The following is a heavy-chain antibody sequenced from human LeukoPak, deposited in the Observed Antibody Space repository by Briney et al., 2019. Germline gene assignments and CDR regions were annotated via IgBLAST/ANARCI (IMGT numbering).Heavy chain of an antibody. D-gene: IGHD3-10*01. V-gene: IGHV3-23*01. CDR2: ISGSGGST. Sequence: GGSLRLSCAASGFTFSSYAMSWVRQAPGKGLEWVSAISGSGGSTYYADSVKGRFTISRDNSKNTLYLQMNSLRAEDTAVYYCAKDSVLLWFGELLTHFDYWGQGTLVTVSS. CDR3: AKDSVLLWFGELLTHFDY. CDR1: GFTFSSYA. J-gene: IGHJ4*02.